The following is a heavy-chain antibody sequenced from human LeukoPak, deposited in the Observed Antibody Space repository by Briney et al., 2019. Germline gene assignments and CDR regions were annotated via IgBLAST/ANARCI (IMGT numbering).Heavy chain of an antibody. Sequence: ASVNVSCKGSGYTFTCYYMHWVRQAPGQGLEWMGWINPNSGGTNYAQKFQGRVTMTRATSISTAYMELSRLRSDDTAVYYCARDTLGRWIRGGYPPGQYNWFDPWGQGTLVTVSS. CDR2: INPNSGGT. CDR1: GYTFTCYY. CDR3: ARDTLGRWIRGGYPPGQYNWFDP. V-gene: IGHV1-2*02. J-gene: IGHJ5*02. D-gene: IGHD2-15*01.